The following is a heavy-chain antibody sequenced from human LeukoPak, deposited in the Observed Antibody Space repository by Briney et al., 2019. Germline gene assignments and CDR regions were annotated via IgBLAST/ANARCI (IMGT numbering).Heavy chain of an antibody. D-gene: IGHD3-10*01. Sequence: ASVKVSCRASGYTFTGYYMHWVRQAPGQGLEGMGWINPNSGGTNYAQKFQGRVTMTRDTSISTAYMELSRLRSDDTAVYYCARAGYYGSGSYLPDDYWGQGTLVTVSS. J-gene: IGHJ4*02. CDR2: INPNSGGT. CDR1: GYTFTGYY. V-gene: IGHV1-2*02. CDR3: ARAGYYGSGSYLPDDY.